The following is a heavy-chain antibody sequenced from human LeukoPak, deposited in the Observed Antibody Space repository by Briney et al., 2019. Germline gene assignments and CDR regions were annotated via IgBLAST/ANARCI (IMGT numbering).Heavy chain of an antibody. Sequence: KPSETLSLTCTVSGGSISSYYWSWIRQPPGKGLEWIGYIYYSGSTNYNPSLKSRVTISVDTSKNQFSLKLSSVTAADTAVYYCARGGVPIVVVPATMKYYYYGMDVWGQGTTVTVSS. V-gene: IGHV4-59*12. CDR2: IYYSGST. D-gene: IGHD2-2*01. CDR3: ARGGVPIVVVPATMKYYYYGMDV. J-gene: IGHJ6*02. CDR1: GGSISSYY.